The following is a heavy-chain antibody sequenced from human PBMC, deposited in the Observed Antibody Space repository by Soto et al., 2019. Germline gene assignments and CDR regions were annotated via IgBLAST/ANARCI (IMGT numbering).Heavy chain of an antibody. CDR1: GFMFSNHG. V-gene: IGHV3-33*01. D-gene: IGHD1-1*01. CDR3: VRGDNWNEDASDY. CDR2: IWSGGNNK. Sequence: QVQLVEPGGGVVQPGRSLRLSCAASGFMFSNHGMHWVRQAPGQGREWVAVIWSGGNNKYYADSVKGRFTISRDNSKNTVYLQMDRLRAEDTAVYYCVRGDNWNEDASDYWGQGTLVTVSS. J-gene: IGHJ4*02.